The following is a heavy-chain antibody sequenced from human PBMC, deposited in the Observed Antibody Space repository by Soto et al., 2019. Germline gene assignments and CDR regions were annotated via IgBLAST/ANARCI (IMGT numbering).Heavy chain of an antibody. V-gene: IGHV4-31*01. CDR3: ANASVYHCVNRSCPAWFDP. D-gene: IGHD1-26*01. Sequence: SETLSLPCTLSGDSISNACWYWIWIRHHPGKGLEWIGYIYYTGTTYYRPNRESQDALSVNTSQNQFSDTPGAVSAADTAVYFCANASVYHCVNRSCPAWFDPWGQGTLVTVSS. J-gene: IGHJ5*02. CDR1: GDSISNACWY. CDR2: IYYTGTT.